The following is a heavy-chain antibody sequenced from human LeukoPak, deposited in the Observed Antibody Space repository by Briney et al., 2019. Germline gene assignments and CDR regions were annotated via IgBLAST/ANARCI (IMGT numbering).Heavy chain of an antibody. CDR3: ARAHCSGGSCYGNYYYYHGMDV. CDR1: GFTFSSYG. Sequence: GRSLRLSCAASGFTFSSYGMHWVRQAPGKGLEWVAVIWYDGSNKYHADSVKGRFTISRDNSKNTLYLQMNSLRVEDTAVYYCARAHCSGGSCYGNYYYYHGMDVWGQGTTVTVSS. CDR2: IWYDGSNK. V-gene: IGHV3-33*01. J-gene: IGHJ6*02. D-gene: IGHD2-15*01.